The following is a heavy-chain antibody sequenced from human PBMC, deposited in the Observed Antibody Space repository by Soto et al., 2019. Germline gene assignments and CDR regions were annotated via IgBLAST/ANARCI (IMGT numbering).Heavy chain of an antibody. CDR1: GGSFSGYN. J-gene: IGHJ6*03. CDR2: INHSGST. Sequence: SETLSLTCAVYGGSFSGYNWSWIRQPPGKGLEWIGEINHSGSTNYNPSLKRRVTISVDTSKNQFSLKLSSVTAADTAVYYCAGGFIAARTNYYYYYMDVWGKGTTVNVSS. V-gene: IGHV4-34*01. CDR3: AGGFIAARTNYYYYYMDV. D-gene: IGHD6-6*01.